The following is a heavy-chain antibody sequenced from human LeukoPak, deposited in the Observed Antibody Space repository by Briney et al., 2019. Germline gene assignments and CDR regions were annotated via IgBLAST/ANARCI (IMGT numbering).Heavy chain of an antibody. V-gene: IGHV3-74*01. Sequence: PGGSLRLSCAASGFTFSSYWLHWVRQAPGKGLVWVSRINTDGSTTDHADSVKGRFTISRDNAKNTLYLQVNSLGAEDTAVYYCARESYYDSSGFDYWGQGTLVTVSS. CDR1: GFTFSSYW. CDR3: ARESYYDSSGFDY. CDR2: INTDGSTT. D-gene: IGHD3-22*01. J-gene: IGHJ4*02.